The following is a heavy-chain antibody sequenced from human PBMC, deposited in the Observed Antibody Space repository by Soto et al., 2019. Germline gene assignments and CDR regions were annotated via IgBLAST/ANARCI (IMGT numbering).Heavy chain of an antibody. CDR2: IIPILGIA. CDR1: GGTFSSYT. CDR3: ARDFSTAGATHLDAFDI. D-gene: IGHD1-26*01. V-gene: IGHV1-69*08. Sequence: QVQLAQSGAEVKKPGSSVKVSCKASGGTFSSYTISWVRQAPGQGLEWMGRIIPILGIANYAQKFQGRVTITADKSASTEYMELSSLSSEGTAVYYCARDFSTAGATHLDAFDIWGQGTMVTVSS. J-gene: IGHJ3*02.